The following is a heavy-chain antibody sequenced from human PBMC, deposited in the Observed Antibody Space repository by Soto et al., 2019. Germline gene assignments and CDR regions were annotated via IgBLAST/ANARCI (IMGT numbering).Heavy chain of an antibody. CDR1: GGSFSGYY. CDR3: ARGLGRRGGSYHYFDY. V-gene: IGHV4-34*01. CDR2: INHSGST. D-gene: IGHD1-26*01. J-gene: IGHJ4*02. Sequence: SETLSLTCAVYGGSFSGYYWSWIRQPPGKGLEWIGEINHSGSTNYNPSLKSRVTISVDTSKNQFSLKLSSVTAADTAVYYCARGLGRRGGSYHYFDYWGQGTLDPFSS.